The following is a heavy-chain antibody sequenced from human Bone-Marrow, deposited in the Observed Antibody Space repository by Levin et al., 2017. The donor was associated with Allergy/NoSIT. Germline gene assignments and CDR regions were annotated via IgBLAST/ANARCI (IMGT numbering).Heavy chain of an antibody. Sequence: SCAASGFTFSSYAMHWVRQAPGKGLEWVAVISYDGSNKYYADSVKGRFTISRDNSKNTLYLQMNSLRAEDTAVYYCARRKVVVVAARANYYYYMDGWGKGTTVTVSS. D-gene: IGHD2-15*01. CDR2: ISYDGSNK. CDR1: GFTFSSYA. CDR3: ARRKVVVVAARANYYYYMDG. V-gene: IGHV3-30-3*01. J-gene: IGHJ6*03.